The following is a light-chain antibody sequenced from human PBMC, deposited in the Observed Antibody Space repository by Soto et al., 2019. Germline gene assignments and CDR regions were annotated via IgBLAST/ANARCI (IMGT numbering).Light chain of an antibody. CDR1: QSVGSTY. CDR3: QQYGSSPST. Sequence: EVLLTQSPGTLSLSPGERATLSCRASQSVGSTYLAWYQQKPGQAPRLLIYDASSRATGIPDRFSGSGSGTDFTLTISRLEPEDFAVYYCQQYGSSPSTFGPGTKWIS. CDR2: DAS. J-gene: IGKJ3*01. V-gene: IGKV3-20*01.